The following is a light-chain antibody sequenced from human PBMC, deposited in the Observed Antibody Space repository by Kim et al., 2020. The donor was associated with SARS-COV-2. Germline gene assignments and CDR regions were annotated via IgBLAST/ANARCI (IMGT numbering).Light chain of an antibody. V-gene: IGLV1-51*01. CDR2: DNN. CDR1: SANIGNNY. J-gene: IGLJ3*02. Sequence: GQKDAISCSGSSANIGNNYVAWYQQLPGTATKLLIYDNNKRPSGIPDRFSGSKSGTSATLGITGLQTGDEADYYCGTWDSSLSAGVFGGGTQLTVL. CDR3: GTWDSSLSAGV.